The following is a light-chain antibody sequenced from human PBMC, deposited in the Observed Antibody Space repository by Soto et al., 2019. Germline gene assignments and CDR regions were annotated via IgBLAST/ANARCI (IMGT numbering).Light chain of an antibody. CDR3: QQYGGSPPYT. CDR1: QSISSSY. J-gene: IGKJ2*01. V-gene: IGKV3-20*01. Sequence: EIVLTQSPGTLYLSPGETATLSCRASQSISSSYLAWYQQKPGQAPRLLIYGASSRATGIPDRFSGSGSGTDFTLTISRLEPEDFSVYYCQQYGGSPPYTFGQGTKLEIK. CDR2: GAS.